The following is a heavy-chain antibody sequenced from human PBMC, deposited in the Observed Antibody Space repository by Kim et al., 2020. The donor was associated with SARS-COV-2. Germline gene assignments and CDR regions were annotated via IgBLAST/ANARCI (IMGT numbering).Heavy chain of an antibody. CDR2: K. J-gene: IGHJ4*02. V-gene: IGHV2-5*01. D-gene: IGHD3-22*01. CDR3: AHKDDSSGFDY. Sequence: KRYSPSLKSRLTITKDTSKNQVVLTMTNMDPVDTATYYCAHKDDSSGFDYWGQGTLVTVSS.